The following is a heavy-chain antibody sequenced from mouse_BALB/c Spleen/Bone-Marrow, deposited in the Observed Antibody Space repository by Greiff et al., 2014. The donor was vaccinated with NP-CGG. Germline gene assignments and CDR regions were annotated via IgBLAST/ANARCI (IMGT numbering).Heavy chain of an antibody. J-gene: IGHJ4*01. Sequence: EVQRAESGPELVKPGASVKMSCKASGYTFTSYVMHWVKQKPGQGLEWVGYINPYNDGTKYNEKFKGKATLTSDKSSSTAYMELSSLTSEDSAVYYCARWRYPYAMDYWGQGTSVTVSS. CDR1: GYTFTSYV. V-gene: IGHV1-14*01. CDR2: INPYNDGT. D-gene: IGHD5-1-1*01. CDR3: ARWRYPYAMDY.